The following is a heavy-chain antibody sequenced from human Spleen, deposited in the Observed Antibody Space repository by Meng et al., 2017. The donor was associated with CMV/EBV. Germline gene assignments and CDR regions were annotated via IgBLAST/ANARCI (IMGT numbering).Heavy chain of an antibody. CDR2: IRYDGSNK. V-gene: IGHV3-30*02. CDR1: GFTFNSYG. D-gene: IGHD2-15*01. J-gene: IGHJ4*02. Sequence: GESLKISCAASGFTFNSYGMHWVRQAPGKGLEWVTFIRYDGSNKYYADSVKGRFTISRDNSKNTLYLQMNSLRAEDTAVYYCARGKRLPGIVPLVYWGQGTLVTVSS. CDR3: ARGKRLPGIVPLVY.